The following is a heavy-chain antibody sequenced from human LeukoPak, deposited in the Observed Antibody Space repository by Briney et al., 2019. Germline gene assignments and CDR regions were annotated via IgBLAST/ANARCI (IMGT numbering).Heavy chain of an antibody. CDR3: ARKDYYDSSGYYDY. CDR2: IYYSGST. Sequence: PSETLSLTRTVSGGSISSYYWSWIRQPPGKGVEWIGYIYYSGSTNYNPSLKSRVTISVDTSKNQFSLKLSSVTAADTAVYYCARKDYYDSSGYYDYWGQGTLVTVSS. D-gene: IGHD3-22*01. J-gene: IGHJ4*02. V-gene: IGHV4-59*01. CDR1: GGSISSYY.